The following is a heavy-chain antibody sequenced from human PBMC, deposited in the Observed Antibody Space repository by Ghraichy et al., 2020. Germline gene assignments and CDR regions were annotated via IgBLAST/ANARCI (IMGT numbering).Heavy chain of an antibody. CDR1: GASISSYY. D-gene: IGHD2-8*02. CDR2: IYYSGST. CDR3: ARDGYCTDYTCVDGAFDV. V-gene: IGHV4-59*01. Sequence: SETLSLTCIVSGASISSYYFSWIRQPPGKGLEWIGYIYYSGSTNYNPSLESRVTISVDTSKNQFSLNLSSVTAADTAVYYCARDGYCTDYTCVDGAFDVWGQGTMVTVSS. J-gene: IGHJ3*01.